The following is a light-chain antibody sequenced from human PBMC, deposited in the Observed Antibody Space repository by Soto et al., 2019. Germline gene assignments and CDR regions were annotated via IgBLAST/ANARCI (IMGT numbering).Light chain of an antibody. CDR2: DVS. V-gene: IGLV2-14*01. CDR3: SSYTSTCTVV. CDR1: SSDVGGYNY. Sequence: QSALTQPACVSGSPGQSITISCTGTSSDVGGYNYVSWYQQHPGKAPKLMIYDVSNRPSGVSNRFSGSKSGNTASLTISGLEAEDEADYYCSSYTSTCTVVFGGGTKLTVL. J-gene: IGLJ2*01.